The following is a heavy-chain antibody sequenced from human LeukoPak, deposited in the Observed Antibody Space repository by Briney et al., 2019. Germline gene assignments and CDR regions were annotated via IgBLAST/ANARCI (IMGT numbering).Heavy chain of an antibody. V-gene: IGHV3-21*01. Sequence: GGSLRLSCAASGFTFSSYSMNWVRQAPGKGLEWVSSISSSSSYIYYADSVKGRFTISRDNAKNSLYLQMNSLRAEDTAVYYCARDMVRGVIYYYGMDVRGKGTTVTVSS. CDR2: ISSSSSYI. D-gene: IGHD3-10*01. CDR1: GFTFSSYS. J-gene: IGHJ6*04. CDR3: ARDMVRGVIYYYGMDV.